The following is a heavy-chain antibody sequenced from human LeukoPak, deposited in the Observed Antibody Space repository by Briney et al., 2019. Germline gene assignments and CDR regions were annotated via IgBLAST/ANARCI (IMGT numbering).Heavy chain of an antibody. CDR1: GFTFSSYA. CDR3: AKDIRFLEWYFDY. Sequence: GGSLRLSCAASGFTFSSYAMSWVRQTPGKGLEWVSAISGSGGSTYYADSVKGRFTISRDNSKNTLYLQMNSLRAEDTAVYYCAKDIRFLEWYFDYWGQGTLVTVSS. CDR2: ISGSGGST. J-gene: IGHJ4*02. D-gene: IGHD3-3*01. V-gene: IGHV3-23*01.